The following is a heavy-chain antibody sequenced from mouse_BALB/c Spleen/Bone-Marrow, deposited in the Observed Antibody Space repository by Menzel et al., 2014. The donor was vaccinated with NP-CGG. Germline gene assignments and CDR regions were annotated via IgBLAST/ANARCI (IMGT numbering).Heavy chain of an antibody. D-gene: IGHD4-1*01. Sequence: VQLQEFAAELARPGASVKMSCKASGYTFTSYTMHWVKQRPGQGLEWIGYINPSSGYTEYNQKFKDKTTLTADKSSSTAYMQLSSLTSEDSAVYYCAYWDLAYWGQGTLVTVSA. CDR3: AYWDLAY. CDR1: GYTFTSYT. CDR2: INPSSGYT. V-gene: IGHV1-4*02. J-gene: IGHJ3*01.